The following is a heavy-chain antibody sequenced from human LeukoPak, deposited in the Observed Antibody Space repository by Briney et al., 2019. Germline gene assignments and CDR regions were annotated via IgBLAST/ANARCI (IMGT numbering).Heavy chain of an antibody. CDR1: GFTFSTYF. Sequence: GRSLRLSCAASGFTFSTYFMHWVRQAPGKGLERVADIASDGSHKFYVESVKGRFTISRDNSKNTLYLQMNSLRAEDTAVYFCARERQDTILHSGASDIWGQGTMVTVSS. CDR2: IASDGSHK. CDR3: ARERQDTILHSGASDI. D-gene: IGHD2-21*01. J-gene: IGHJ3*02. V-gene: IGHV3-30-3*01.